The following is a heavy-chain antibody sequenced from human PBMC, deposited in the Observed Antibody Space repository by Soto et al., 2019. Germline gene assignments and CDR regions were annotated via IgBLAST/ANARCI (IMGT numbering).Heavy chain of an antibody. D-gene: IGHD3-22*01. Sequence: SESLSLTCAVSGGSISSSNWWSWVRQPPGKGLEWIGEIYHSGSTNYNPSLKSRVTISVDKPKNQFSLKLSSVTAADTAVYYCARGGYYDSSGYYYHDYWGQGTLVTVSS. CDR2: IYHSGST. CDR1: GGSISSSNW. V-gene: IGHV4-4*02. CDR3: ARGGYYDSSGYYYHDY. J-gene: IGHJ4*02.